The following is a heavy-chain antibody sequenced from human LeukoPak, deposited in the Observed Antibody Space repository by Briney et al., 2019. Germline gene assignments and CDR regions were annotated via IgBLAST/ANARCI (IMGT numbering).Heavy chain of an antibody. CDR1: GGSITPSSYY. CDR3: ARGGGYSYGLYNWFDP. D-gene: IGHD5-18*01. Sequence: SETPSLTCTVVGGSITPSSYYWSLTLQPPGTVLSRIGSIYYSGSTYYNPSLKSRVTISVDTSKNQFSLKLSSVTAADTAVYYCARGGGYSYGLYNWFDPWGQGSLVTVSS. V-gene: IGHV4-39*07. J-gene: IGHJ5*02. CDR2: IYYSGST.